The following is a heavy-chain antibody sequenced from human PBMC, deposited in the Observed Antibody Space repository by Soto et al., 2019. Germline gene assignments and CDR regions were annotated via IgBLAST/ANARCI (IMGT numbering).Heavy chain of an antibody. V-gene: IGHV4-59*01. CDR1: GGSISSYY. J-gene: IGHJ6*02. CDR2: IYYSGST. D-gene: IGHD3-3*01. CDR3: ARVGDFWSGYYTPAYGMDV. Sequence: KTSETLSLTCTVSGGSISSYYWSWIRQPPGKGLEWIGYIYYSGSTNYNPSLKSRVTISVDTSKNQFSLKLSSVTAADTAVYYCARVGDFWSGYYTPAYGMDVWGQGTTVTVSS.